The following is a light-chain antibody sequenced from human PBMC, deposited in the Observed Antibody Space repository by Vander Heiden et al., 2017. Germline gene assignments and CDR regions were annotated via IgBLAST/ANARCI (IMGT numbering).Light chain of an antibody. CDR2: GAS. CDR1: QSINSD. CDR3: QQYNDWPPWT. Sequence: EIVMSQSPATLSVSPGERATLSCRASQSINSDLDWYQQKRSQAPRLLIYGASTRATGIPARFSGSGSGTEFTLTISSLQSEDFALYYCQQYNDWPPWTFGQGTKVEIE. J-gene: IGKJ1*01. V-gene: IGKV3-15*01.